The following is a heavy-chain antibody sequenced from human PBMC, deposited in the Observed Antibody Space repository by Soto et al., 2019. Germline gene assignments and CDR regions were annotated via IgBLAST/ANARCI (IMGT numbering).Heavy chain of an antibody. CDR2: IYYSGST. CDR3: ARGHYGDHYYFDY. Sequence: QVQLPQSGPGLVKPSQTLSLTCTVSGGSISSGDYYWSWIRQPPGKGLEWIGYIYYSGSTYYNPSLKSRVTISVDTSTNQFSLKLSSVTAADTAVYYCARGHYGDHYYFDYWGQGTLVTVSS. J-gene: IGHJ4*02. CDR1: GGSISSGDYY. V-gene: IGHV4-30-4*01. D-gene: IGHD4-17*01.